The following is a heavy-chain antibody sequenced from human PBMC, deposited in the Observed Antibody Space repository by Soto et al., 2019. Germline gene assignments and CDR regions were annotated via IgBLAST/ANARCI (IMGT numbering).Heavy chain of an antibody. CDR2: VHYSGTT. CDR1: GGSVSNKTYY. D-gene: IGHD4-17*01. J-gene: IGHJ4*02. CDR3: ARTTAVPNTLRSRYFFDY. V-gene: IGHV4-61*01. Sequence: SETLSLTCSVSGGSVSNKTYYWSWIRQPPGKRLEWIGYVHYSGTTNYNPSLKSRVTISVDLSKNQFSLRLSSVTTADTALYYCARTTAVPNTLRSRYFFDYWGQGTLVTVSS.